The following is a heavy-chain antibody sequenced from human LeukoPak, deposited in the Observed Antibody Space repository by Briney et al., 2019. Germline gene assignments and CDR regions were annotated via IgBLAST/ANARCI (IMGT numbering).Heavy chain of an antibody. J-gene: IGHJ4*02. Sequence: GASVKVSCKVSGYTFTSYYMHWVRQAPGQGLEWMGIINPSGGSTSYAQKFQGRVTMTRDTSTSTVYMELSSLRSEDTAVYYCARVLTYYDILTGYSTYYFDYWGQGTLVTVSS. CDR2: INPSGGST. CDR3: ARVLTYYDILTGYSTYYFDY. V-gene: IGHV1-46*01. D-gene: IGHD3-9*01. CDR1: GYTFTSYY.